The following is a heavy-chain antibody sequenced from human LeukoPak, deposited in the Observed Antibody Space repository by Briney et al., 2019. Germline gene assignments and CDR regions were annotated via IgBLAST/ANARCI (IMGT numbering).Heavy chain of an antibody. CDR2: IYTSGRT. D-gene: IGHD5-12*01. V-gene: IGHV3-23*05. CDR1: GFTFSSYA. CDR3: AQNSEFGYSGYDYFK. Sequence: GGSLRLSCAASGFTFSSYAMSWVRQAPGKGLEWVSVIYTSGRTDYADSVKGRFTVSRDNSKNMVYLQMNSLRAEDTAVYYCAQNSEFGYSGYDYFKWGQGTLVTVSS. J-gene: IGHJ4*02.